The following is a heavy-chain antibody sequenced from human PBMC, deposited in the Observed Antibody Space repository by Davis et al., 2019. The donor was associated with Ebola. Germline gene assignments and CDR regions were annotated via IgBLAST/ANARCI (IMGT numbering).Heavy chain of an antibody. Sequence: ASVKVSCKASGYTFTGYYMHWVRQAPGQGLEWMGWINPNSGGTNYAQKFQGRVTMTRDTSISTVYMELSRLRSDDTAVYYCARDDVSTSCPDYWGQGTLVTVSS. D-gene: IGHD2-2*01. CDR1: GYTFTGYY. CDR2: INPNSGGT. CDR3: ARDDVSTSCPDY. V-gene: IGHV1-2*02. J-gene: IGHJ4*02.